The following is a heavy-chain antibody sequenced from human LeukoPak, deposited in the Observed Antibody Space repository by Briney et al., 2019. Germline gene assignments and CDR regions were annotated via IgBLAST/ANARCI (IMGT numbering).Heavy chain of an antibody. CDR2: IWYDGTNK. D-gene: IGHD3/OR15-3a*01. V-gene: IGHV3-33*03. J-gene: IGHJ4*02. CDR1: GSTFRIYG. CDR3: AKDVGATEGLVLDY. Sequence: PGGSLRLSCAASGSTFRIYGIHWVRQAPGKGLQWVAVIWYDGTNKKYADSAKGRFTVSRDNSKNIVYLQMNSLRVEASALYYCAKDVGATEGLVLDYWGQGALVTVSS.